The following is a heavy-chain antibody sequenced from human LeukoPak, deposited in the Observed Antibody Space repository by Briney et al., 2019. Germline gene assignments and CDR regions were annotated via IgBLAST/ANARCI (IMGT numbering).Heavy chain of an antibody. J-gene: IGHJ4*02. CDR3: AREESYDYVWGSYRVFDY. CDR1: GFTFSSYW. D-gene: IGHD3-16*02. CDR2: INIDGSST. Sequence: GRSLRLSCAASGFTFSSYWMHWVRQAPGKGLVWVSRINIDGSSTSYEDSVKGRFTISRDNANKTLYLQMNSLRAEETAVYYCAREESYDYVWGSYRVFDYWGQGTLVTVSS. V-gene: IGHV3-74*01.